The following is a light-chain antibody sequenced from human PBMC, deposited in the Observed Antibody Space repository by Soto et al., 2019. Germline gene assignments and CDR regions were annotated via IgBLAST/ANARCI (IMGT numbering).Light chain of an antibody. J-gene: IGLJ3*02. V-gene: IGLV2-14*01. CDR3: SSYTDGSSLL. CDR2: EVS. Sequence: QSVLTQPASVSGSPGQSITISCTGTSNDVGGYNYVSWYQQYPGSAPKLMIYEVSDRPSGVSNRFSGSKSGNTASLTISGLQAEDEGDYYCSSYTDGSSLLFGGGTKVTVL. CDR1: SNDVGGYNY.